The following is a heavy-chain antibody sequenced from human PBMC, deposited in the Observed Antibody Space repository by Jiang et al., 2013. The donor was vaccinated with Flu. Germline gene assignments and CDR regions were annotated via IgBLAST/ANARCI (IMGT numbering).Heavy chain of an antibody. J-gene: IGHJ4*02. CDR3: ARRYFDY. CDR2: IKQDGSEK. CDR1: GFTFSSYW. V-gene: IGHV3-7*03. Sequence: QLLESGGGLVQPGGSLRLSCGASGFTFSSYWMSWVRQAPGKGLEWVANIKQDGSEKYYVDSVKGRFTISRDNAKNSLYLQMNSLRAEDTAVYYCARRYFDYWGQGTLVTVSS.